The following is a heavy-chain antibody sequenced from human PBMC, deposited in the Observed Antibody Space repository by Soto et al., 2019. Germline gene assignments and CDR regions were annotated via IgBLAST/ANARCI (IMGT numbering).Heavy chain of an antibody. CDR1: GFTFSNAW. D-gene: IGHD2-8*01. CDR3: TADTANGAFDY. Sequence: EVQLVESGGGLVKPGGSLRLSCAASGFTFSNAWMNWVRQAPGKGLEWVGRIKSKTDGGTTDYAAPVKGRFTISRDDSKNPLYLQMNSLKTEDTAVYYWTADTANGAFDYWGQGTLVTVSS. V-gene: IGHV3-15*07. CDR2: IKSKTDGGTT. J-gene: IGHJ4*02.